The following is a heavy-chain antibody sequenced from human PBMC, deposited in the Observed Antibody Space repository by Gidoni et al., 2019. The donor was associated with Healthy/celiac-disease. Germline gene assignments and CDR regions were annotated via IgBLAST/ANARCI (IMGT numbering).Heavy chain of an antibody. J-gene: IGHJ4*02. CDR3: ARAPRTTVVTRGSFDY. CDR2: IYYSGST. V-gene: IGHV4-30-4*01. Sequence: QVQLQESGPGLVKPSQTPSLTCAVSGGSISSGGYYWSWIRQPPGKGLEWIGYIYYSGSTSYNPSLKSRVTISVDTSKNQFSLKLSSVTAADTAVYYCARAPRTTVVTRGSFDYWGQGTLVTVSS. CDR1: GGSISSGGYY. D-gene: IGHD4-17*01.